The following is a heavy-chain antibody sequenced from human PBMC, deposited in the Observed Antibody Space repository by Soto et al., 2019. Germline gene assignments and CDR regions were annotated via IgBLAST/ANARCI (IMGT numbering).Heavy chain of an antibody. V-gene: IGHV3-23*01. CDR3: AKDYYDFWSGHPYFDY. CDR1: GFTFSSYA. J-gene: IGHJ4*02. CDR2: VSGSGGRT. D-gene: IGHD3-3*01. Sequence: VQLLESGGGLVQPGGSLRLSCAASGFTFSSYAMSWVRQAPGKGLEWVSVVSGSGGRTYYADSVKGRFTISRDNSKNTLYLQMNSLRAEDTALYYCAKDYYDFWSGHPYFDYWGQGTLVTVSS.